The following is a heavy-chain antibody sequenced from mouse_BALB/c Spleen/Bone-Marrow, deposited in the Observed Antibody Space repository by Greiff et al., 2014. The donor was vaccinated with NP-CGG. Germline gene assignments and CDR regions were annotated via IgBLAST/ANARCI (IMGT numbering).Heavy chain of an antibody. CDR1: GYTFTSYW. CDR2: INPSTGYT. D-gene: IGHD2-2*01. J-gene: IGHJ3*01. CDR3: ARSRDGYDSFAY. Sequence: QLQLQQSGAELAKPGASVKMSCKASGYTFTSYWMHWVKQRPGQGLEWIGYINPSTGYTEYNQKFKDKATLTADKSSSTAYMQLSSLTSEDSAVYYCARSRDGYDSFAYWGQGTLVTVSA. V-gene: IGHV1-7*01.